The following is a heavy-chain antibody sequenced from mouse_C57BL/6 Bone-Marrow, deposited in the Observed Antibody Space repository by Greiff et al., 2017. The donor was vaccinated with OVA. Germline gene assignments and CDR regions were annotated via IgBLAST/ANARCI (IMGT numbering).Heavy chain of an antibody. CDR3: ARDYYGSSYRYYFDY. J-gene: IGHJ2*01. CDR2: ISSGSSTI. CDR1: GFTFSDYG. V-gene: IGHV5-17*01. Sequence: EVHLVESGGGLVKPGGSLKLSCAASGFTFSDYGMHWVRQAPEKGLEWVAYISSGSSTIYYADTVKGRFTISRDNAKNTLFLQMTSLRSEDTAMYYCARDYYGSSYRYYFDYWGQGTTLTVSS. D-gene: IGHD1-1*01.